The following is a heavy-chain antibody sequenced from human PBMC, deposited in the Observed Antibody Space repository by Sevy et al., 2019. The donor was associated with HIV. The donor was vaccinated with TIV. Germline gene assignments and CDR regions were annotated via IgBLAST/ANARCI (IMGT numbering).Heavy chain of an antibody. CDR2: ISAYNGNT. J-gene: IGHJ6*02. Sequence: ASVKVSCKASGYTFTSYGISWVRQAPGQGLEWMGWISAYNGNTNYAQKLQGRVTMTTDTSTSTAYMELRSLRSDDTAVYYCARLSSGWYNNYYYGMDVWGQGTTVTVSS. V-gene: IGHV1-18*01. D-gene: IGHD6-19*01. CDR3: ARLSSGWYNNYYYGMDV. CDR1: GYTFTSYG.